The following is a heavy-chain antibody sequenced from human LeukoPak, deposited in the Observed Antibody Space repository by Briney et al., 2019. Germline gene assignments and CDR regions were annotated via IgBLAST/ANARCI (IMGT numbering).Heavy chain of an antibody. Sequence: SETLSLTCTVSGGSISSYYWSWIRQPPGKGLEWIGEINHSGSTNYNPSLKSRVTISVDTSKNQFSLKLSSVTAADTAVYYCARGYGGKARCDYWGQGTLVTVSS. CDR1: GGSISSYY. J-gene: IGHJ4*02. V-gene: IGHV4-34*01. D-gene: IGHD4-23*01. CDR2: INHSGST. CDR3: ARGYGGKARCDY.